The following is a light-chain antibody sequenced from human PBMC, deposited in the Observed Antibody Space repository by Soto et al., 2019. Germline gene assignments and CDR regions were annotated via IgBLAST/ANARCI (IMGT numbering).Light chain of an antibody. CDR3: QSYGSSLSGEEV. Sequence: QAVVTQPPSVSGAPGQRVTISCTGSSSNIGAGYDVHWYQQLPGTAPKLLIYGNSNRPSGVPDRFSGSKSGTSASLAITGLQAEDAADYDCQSYGSSLSGEEVFGGGTKLTVL. J-gene: IGLJ2*01. CDR1: SSNIGAGYD. CDR2: GNS. V-gene: IGLV1-40*01.